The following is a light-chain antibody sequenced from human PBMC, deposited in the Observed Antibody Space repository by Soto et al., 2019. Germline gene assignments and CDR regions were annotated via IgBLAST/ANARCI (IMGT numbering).Light chain of an antibody. Sequence: QAVVTQPPSASGTPGQSVTISCSGSSSNIGDNTVNWYQQLPGTAPKLLIYDNDKRPSWIPDRFSGSKSGTSATLVITGLQTGDEADYYCASWDSSLTVLFGGGTKLTVL. CDR3: ASWDSSLTVL. J-gene: IGLJ3*02. CDR1: SSNIGDNT. CDR2: DND. V-gene: IGLV1-51*01.